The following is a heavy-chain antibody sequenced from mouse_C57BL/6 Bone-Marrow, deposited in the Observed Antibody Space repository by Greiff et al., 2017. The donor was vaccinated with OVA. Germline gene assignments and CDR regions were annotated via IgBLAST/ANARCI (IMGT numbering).Heavy chain of an antibody. J-gene: IGHJ4*01. D-gene: IGHD2-12*01. CDR3: ARGRIRRAMDY. CDR1: GYTFTSYW. V-gene: IGHV1-64*01. CDR2: IHPNSGST. Sequence: QVQLKQSGAELVKPGASVKLSCKASGYTFTSYWMHWVKQRPGQGLEWIGMIHPNSGSTNYNEKFKSKATLTVDKSSSTAYMQHSSLTSEDSAVYYCARGRIRRAMDYWGQGTSVTVSS.